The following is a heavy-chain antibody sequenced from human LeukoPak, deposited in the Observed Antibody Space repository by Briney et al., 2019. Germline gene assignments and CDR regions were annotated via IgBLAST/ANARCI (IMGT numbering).Heavy chain of an antibody. D-gene: IGHD3-22*01. CDR1: GFTFSSYA. Sequence: GGSLRLSCAASGFTFSSYAMSWVRQAPGKGLEWVSAISGSGSTYYADSVKGRFTISRDNSKNTLYLQMNSLRAEDTAVYYCAKDLPPDSSGYLDAFDIWGQGTMVTVSS. CDR3: AKDLPPDSSGYLDAFDI. CDR2: ISGSGST. J-gene: IGHJ3*02. V-gene: IGHV3-23*01.